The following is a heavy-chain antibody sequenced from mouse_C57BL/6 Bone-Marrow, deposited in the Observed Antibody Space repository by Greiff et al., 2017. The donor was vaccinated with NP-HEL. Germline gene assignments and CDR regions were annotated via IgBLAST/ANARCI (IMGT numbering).Heavy chain of an antibody. CDR1: GHRLASYG. J-gene: IGHJ3*01. D-gene: IGHD2-2*01. V-gene: IGHV1-59*01. CDR3: SRVSTMVKWFAY. CDR2: IDPGGGST. Sequence: QLQQPGAELVRPGLAVKVDCKAAGHRLASYGGHLVEGVSGQCLDVIGVIDPGGGSTNYNQKFKGKATLTVDTSSSTAYMQLSSLTSEDSAVYYCSRVSTMVKWFAYWGQGTLVTVSA.